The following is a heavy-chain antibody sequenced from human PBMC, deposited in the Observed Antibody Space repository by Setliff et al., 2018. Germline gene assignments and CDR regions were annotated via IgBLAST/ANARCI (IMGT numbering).Heavy chain of an antibody. CDR2: IIPVFGTA. CDR1: GGTFRTDG. D-gene: IGHD3-10*01. V-gene: IGHV1-69*13. CDR3: GRRQPVDYGLNSRYKNWFDY. Sequence: SVKVSCKASGGTFRTDGFSWVRQAPGQGLEWMGRIIPVFGTANYAQKFRGRVTITADEVARTAYMELSTLRSEDTAVYYCGRRQPVDYGLNSRYKNWFDYWGQGTLVTVSS. J-gene: IGHJ5*01.